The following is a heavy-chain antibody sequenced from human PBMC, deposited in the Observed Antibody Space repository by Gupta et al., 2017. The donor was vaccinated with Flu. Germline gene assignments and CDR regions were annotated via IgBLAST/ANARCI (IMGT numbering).Heavy chain of an antibody. CDR3: ARIPGGTMLGSFDY. CDR1: SYS. J-gene: IGHJ4*02. V-gene: IGHV3-48*01. CDR2: ISSSSSTI. D-gene: IGHD3-10*02. Sequence: SYSMNWVRQGPGKGLEWVSYISSSSSTIYYADSVKGRFTISRDNAKNSLYRQMKSMRAEDTAVYYCARIPGGTMLGSFDYWGQGTLVTVYS.